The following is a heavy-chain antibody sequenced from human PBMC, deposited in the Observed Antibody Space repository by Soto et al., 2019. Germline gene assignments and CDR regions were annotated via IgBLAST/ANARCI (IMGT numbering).Heavy chain of an antibody. CDR2: IYYSGST. J-gene: IGHJ6*02. D-gene: IGHD2-2*01. V-gene: IGHV4-59*12. Sequence: PSGTLSLTCTVSGGSISVYYGGWIRQPPGKGLEWIGYIYYSGSTNYNPSLKSRVTISVDTSKNQFSLKLSSVTAADTAVYYCARAIVVVPAAIPLYYYYYGMDVWGQGTTVTVSS. CDR3: ARAIVVVPAAIPLYYYYYGMDV. CDR1: GGSISVYY.